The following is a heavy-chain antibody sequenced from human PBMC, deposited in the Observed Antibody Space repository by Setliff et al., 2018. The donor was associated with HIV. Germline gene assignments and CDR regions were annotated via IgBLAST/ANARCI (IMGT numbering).Heavy chain of an antibody. V-gene: IGHV4-30-4*08. Sequence: SETLSLTCTVSGGSISSGDYYWSWIRQPPGKGLEWIGYIYYSGSTNYKPSLKSRVTISVDTSKNQFSLRLSSVAAGDTAVYYCARSIVSVASGYYYFEYWGQGTLVTVSS. CDR2: IYYSGST. CDR3: ARSIVSVASGYYYFEY. D-gene: IGHD3-3*01. J-gene: IGHJ4*02. CDR1: GGSISSGDYY.